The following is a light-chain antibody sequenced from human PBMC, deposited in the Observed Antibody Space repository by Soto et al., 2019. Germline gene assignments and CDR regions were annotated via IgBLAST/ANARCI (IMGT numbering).Light chain of an antibody. Sequence: EIMLTQSPATLSVSPGEKATLSCRASQSVSSRSLAWYQQRPGQSPRLLIYGASRRATDIPDRFSGSGSETDFTLTITSLEPDDFAVYYCQQYATSPRTFGQGTKVDIK. CDR1: QSVSSRS. CDR3: QQYATSPRT. CDR2: GAS. V-gene: IGKV3-20*01. J-gene: IGKJ1*01.